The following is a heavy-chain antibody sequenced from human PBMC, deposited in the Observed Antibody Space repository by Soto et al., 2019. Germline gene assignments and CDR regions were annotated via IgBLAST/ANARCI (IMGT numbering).Heavy chain of an antibody. CDR3: GRDRSGWYDF. CDR2: IRPHNGDT. CDR1: GYTFTTIR. D-gene: IGHD6-19*01. V-gene: IGHV1-18*01. J-gene: IGHJ5*01. Sequence: QVQLVQSAAEVGKPGASVKVSCKASGYTFTTIRLSWVRQAPGQGLEWMGWIRPHNGDTQYAQKFQGRVTMTADTSRTSAYMEVGSLRPNGTAVFYWGRDRSGWYDFWGQGTLVTVSS.